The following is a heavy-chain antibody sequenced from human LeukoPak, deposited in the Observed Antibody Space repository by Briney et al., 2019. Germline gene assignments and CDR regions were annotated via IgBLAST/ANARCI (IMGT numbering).Heavy chain of an antibody. D-gene: IGHD3-10*01. V-gene: IGHV1-8*03. CDR3: ARGSTFGYDYYYYMDV. CDR2: MNPNSGNT. CDR1: GYTFTSYG. J-gene: IGHJ6*03. Sequence: ASVKVSCKASGYTFTSYGINWVRQATGQGLEWMGWMNPNSGNTGYAQKFQGRVTITRNTSISTAYMELSSLRSEDTAVYYCARGSTFGYDYYYYMDVWGKGTTVTVSS.